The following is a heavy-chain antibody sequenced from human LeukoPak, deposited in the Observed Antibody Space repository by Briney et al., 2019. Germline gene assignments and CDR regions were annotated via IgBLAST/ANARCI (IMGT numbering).Heavy chain of an antibody. V-gene: IGHV3-21*04. CDR1: GFTFSSYS. CDR3: AREGDSSGSLGDY. D-gene: IGHD6-19*01. Sequence: GGSLRLSCAASGFTFSSYSMNWVRQAPGKGLEWVSSISSSGSYIYYADSVKGRFTVSRDNAEKSVYLHMSSLRAEDTAMYYCAREGDSSGSLGDYWGQGILVTVSS. CDR2: ISSSGSYI. J-gene: IGHJ4*02.